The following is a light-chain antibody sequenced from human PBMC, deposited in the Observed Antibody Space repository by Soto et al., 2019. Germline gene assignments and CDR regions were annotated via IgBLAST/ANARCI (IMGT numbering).Light chain of an antibody. CDR3: QQYGDLSWT. V-gene: IGKV3-20*01. Sequence: EIVLTQSPGTLSLSPGERATLSCRASQNVDSNYLAWYQQKPGQAPRIIIFAASGRATGIPDRFSGSGSGTDFTLTISRLEPEDFAVYYCQQYGDLSWTFGQGTKVDI. CDR2: AAS. CDR1: QNVDSNY. J-gene: IGKJ1*01.